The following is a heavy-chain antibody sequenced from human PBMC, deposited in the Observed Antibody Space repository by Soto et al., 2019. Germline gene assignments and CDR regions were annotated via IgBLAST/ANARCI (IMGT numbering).Heavy chain of an antibody. CDR3: ARENGYSAFDI. D-gene: IGHD3-22*01. CDR2: IYYTGST. V-gene: IGHV4-59*01. J-gene: IGHJ3*02. Sequence: SETLSLTCTVSGGSISNYYWSWIWQPPGKGLELIGYIYYTGSTNYNPSLKSRVTISVDMSKNQFSLTLTSVSAADTAVYYCARENGYSAFDIWGQGTMVTVSS. CDR1: GGSISNYY.